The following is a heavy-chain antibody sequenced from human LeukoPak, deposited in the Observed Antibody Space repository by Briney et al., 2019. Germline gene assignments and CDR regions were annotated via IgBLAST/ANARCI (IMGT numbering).Heavy chain of an antibody. CDR1: GFTFSSYE. CDR2: ISSSGSTI. CDR3: ASGTTVAVVY. Sequence: GGSLRLSCAASGFTFSSYEMNWVRQAPGKGLEWVSYISSSGSTIYYADSVKGRFTISRDNAKNSLYLQMNSLRAEDTAVYYCASGTTVAVVYWGQGTLVTVSS. V-gene: IGHV3-48*03. J-gene: IGHJ4*02. D-gene: IGHD6-19*01.